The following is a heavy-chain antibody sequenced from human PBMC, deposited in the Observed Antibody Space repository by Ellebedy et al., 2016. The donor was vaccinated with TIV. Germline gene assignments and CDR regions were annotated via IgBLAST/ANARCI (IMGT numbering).Heavy chain of an antibody. CDR2: IYCEGGT. J-gene: IGHJ2*01. V-gene: IGHV4-59*01. D-gene: IGHD2-2*01. Sequence: MPSETLSLTCTVSGGSISSYYWSWIRQPPGKGLEWIGHIYCEGGTNYNSSLKSRVTMSADTSKNQVSLKITSMTAADTAVYYCARVPAAMNREGRFFDLWGRGTLVIVSS. CDR1: GGSISSYY. CDR3: ARVPAAMNREGRFFDL.